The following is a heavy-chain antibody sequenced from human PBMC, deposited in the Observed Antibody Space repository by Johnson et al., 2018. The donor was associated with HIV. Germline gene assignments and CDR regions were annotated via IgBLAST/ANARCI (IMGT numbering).Heavy chain of an antibody. J-gene: IGHJ3*02. CDR1: GFTFSSYA. CDR2: ISYDGSIT. V-gene: IGHV3-30*04. Sequence: QEQLVESGGGVVQPGRSLRLSCAASGFTFSSYAMHWVRQAPGKGLEWVALISYDGSITYYADSLKGRFTISRDNSKNTLYLQMNSLRAEDTAVYYCARDASWDDAFDIWGQGTMVTVSS. CDR3: ARDASWDDAFDI. D-gene: IGHD2-2*01.